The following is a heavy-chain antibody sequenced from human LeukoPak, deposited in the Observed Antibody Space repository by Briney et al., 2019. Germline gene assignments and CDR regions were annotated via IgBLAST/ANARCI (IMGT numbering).Heavy chain of an antibody. J-gene: IGHJ4*02. CDR2: IYYSGST. CDR1: GGSFSGYY. CDR3: ARAPSTSLLWFGEFPPEEYYFDY. Sequence: PSETLSLTCAVYGGSFSGYYWSWIRQPPGKGLEWIGYIYYSGSTNYNPSLKSRVTISVDTSKNQFSLKLSSVTAADTAVYYCARAPSTSLLWFGEFPPEEYYFDYWGQGTLVTVSS. D-gene: IGHD3-10*01. V-gene: IGHV4-59*01.